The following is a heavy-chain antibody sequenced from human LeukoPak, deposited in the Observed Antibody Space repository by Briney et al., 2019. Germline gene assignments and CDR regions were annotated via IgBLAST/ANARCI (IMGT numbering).Heavy chain of an antibody. CDR3: ARRPRTLTTVTTWFDP. Sequence: GESLKISCKGSGCSFTSYWIGWVRQMPGKGLEWMGIIYPGDSDTRYSPSFQGQVTISADKSISTAYLQWSSLKASDTAMYYCARRPRTLTTVTTWFDPWGQGTLVTVSS. D-gene: IGHD4-17*01. CDR1: GCSFTSYW. J-gene: IGHJ5*02. V-gene: IGHV5-51*01. CDR2: IYPGDSDT.